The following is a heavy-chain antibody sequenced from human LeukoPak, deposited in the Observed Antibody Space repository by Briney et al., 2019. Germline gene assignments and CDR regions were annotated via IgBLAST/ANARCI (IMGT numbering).Heavy chain of an antibody. CDR1: GFTVSSNY. Sequence: GGSLRLSCAASGFTVSSNYMSWVRQAPGKGLEWVSVIYSGGSTYYADSVQGRFTTSRDNAKNTLYLQMNSLRAEDTAVYYCARVSPFDYWGQGTLVTVSS. J-gene: IGHJ4*02. V-gene: IGHV3-66*01. CDR3: ARVSPFDY. CDR2: IYSGGST.